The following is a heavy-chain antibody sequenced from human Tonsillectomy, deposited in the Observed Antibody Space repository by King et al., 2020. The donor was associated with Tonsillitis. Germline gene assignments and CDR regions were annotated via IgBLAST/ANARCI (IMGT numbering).Heavy chain of an antibody. CDR3: AKDPAPYYYDSSGYPSFDY. CDR1: GFTFSSYA. V-gene: IGHV3-23*04. Sequence: VQLVESGGGLVQPGGSLRLSCAASGFTFSSYAMSWVRQAPGKGLEWVSAISGSGGSTYYADSVKGRFTISRDNYKNTLYLQMNSLRAEDTAVYYCAKDPAPYYYDSSGYPSFDYWGQGTLVTVSS. D-gene: IGHD3-22*01. CDR2: ISGSGGST. J-gene: IGHJ4*02.